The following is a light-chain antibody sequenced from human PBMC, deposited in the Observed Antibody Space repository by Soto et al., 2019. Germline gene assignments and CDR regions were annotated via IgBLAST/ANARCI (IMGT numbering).Light chain of an antibody. Sequence: SASASVADRVTMTCRASQGVGGWLAWYQQKPGKVPKLLIYATSSLQSGVHLRFSGSGFETDVTLNNSWLYRDGIPAYPFDQSNRLPPQPLGEGTRVE. J-gene: IGKJ4*02. V-gene: IGKV1-12*01. CDR2: ATS. CDR1: QGVGGW. CDR3: DQSNRLPPQP.